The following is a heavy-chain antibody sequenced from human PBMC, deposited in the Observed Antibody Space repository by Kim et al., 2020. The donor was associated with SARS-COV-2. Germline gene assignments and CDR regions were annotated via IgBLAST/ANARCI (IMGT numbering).Heavy chain of an antibody. V-gene: IGHV1-2*02. D-gene: IGHD3-22*01. Sequence: ASVKVSCKASGYTFTGYYMHWVRQAPGQGLEWMGWINPNSGGTNYAQKFQGRVTMTRDTSISTAYMELSRLRSDDTAVYYCARTAAYYDSSGYYYAYYGMDVWGQGTTVTVSS. J-gene: IGHJ6*02. CDR1: GYTFTGYY. CDR2: INPNSGGT. CDR3: ARTAAYYDSSGYYYAYYGMDV.